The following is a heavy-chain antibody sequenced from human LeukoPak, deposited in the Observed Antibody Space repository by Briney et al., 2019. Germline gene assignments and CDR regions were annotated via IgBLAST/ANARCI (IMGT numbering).Heavy chain of an antibody. CDR1: GFSFSIHG. D-gene: IGHD6-19*01. V-gene: IGHV4-34*01. CDR2: INHSGST. J-gene: IGHJ4*02. CDR3: ARVVVSAVAGTGDY. Sequence: GSLRLSCAASGFSFSIHGMGWIRQPPGKGLEWIGEINHSGSTNYNPSLKSRVTISVDTSKNQFSLKLSSVTAADTAVYYCARVVVSAVAGTGDYWGQGTLVTVSS.